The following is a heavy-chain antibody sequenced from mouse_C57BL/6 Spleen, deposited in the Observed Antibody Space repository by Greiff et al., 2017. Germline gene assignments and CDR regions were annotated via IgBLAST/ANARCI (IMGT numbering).Heavy chain of an antibody. CDR3: ASSWDYGSPDY. V-gene: IGHV1-82*01. Sequence: VQGVESGPELVKPGASVKISCKASGYAFSSSWMNWVKQRPGKGLEWIGRIYPGDGDPNYNGKFKGKATLTADKSSSTAYMQLSSLTSEDSAVYFCASSWDYGSPDYWGQGTLVTVSA. D-gene: IGHD1-2*01. CDR2: IYPGDGDP. CDR1: GYAFSSSW. J-gene: IGHJ3*01.